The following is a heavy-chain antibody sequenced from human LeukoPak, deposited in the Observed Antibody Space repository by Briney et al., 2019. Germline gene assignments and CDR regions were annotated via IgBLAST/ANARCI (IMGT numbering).Heavy chain of an antibody. CDR2: MNPNSGNT. CDR3: ARRSSSWARRFDP. V-gene: IGHV1-8*02. CDR1: GYTFTGYY. J-gene: IGHJ5*02. Sequence: ASVKVSCKASGYTFTGYYMHWVRQATGQGLEWMGWMNPNSGNTGYAQKFQGRVTMTRNTPISTAYMELSSLRSEDTAVYYCARRSSSWARRFDPWGQGTLVTVSS. D-gene: IGHD6-13*01.